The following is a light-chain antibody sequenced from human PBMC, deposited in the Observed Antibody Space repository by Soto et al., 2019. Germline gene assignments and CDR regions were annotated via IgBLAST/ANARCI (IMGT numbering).Light chain of an antibody. Sequence: DIQMTQSPSTLSASVGDRVTITCRASQSISSWLAWYQQKPGKAPKLLIYKASSLESGVPSRFSGSGSGTEFTLTISSLQTDDFATYYCQQFNNYPCTFGQGTRVEIK. J-gene: IGKJ1*01. CDR2: KAS. V-gene: IGKV1-5*03. CDR1: QSISSW. CDR3: QQFNNYPCT.